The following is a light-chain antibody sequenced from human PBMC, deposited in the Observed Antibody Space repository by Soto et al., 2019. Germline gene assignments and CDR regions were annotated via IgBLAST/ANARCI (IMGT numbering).Light chain of an antibody. CDR2: VAS. V-gene: IGKV1-12*01. CDR1: QDISSW. Sequence: DIQMTQSPSSVSASVGDTVTITCRASQDISSWLAWYQQKPGKAPELLIYVASILQSGVPSRFSGSGSGTDFTLTISSLQPEDFATYYCQQGNSFPITFGQGTRVDIK. J-gene: IGKJ5*01. CDR3: QQGNSFPIT.